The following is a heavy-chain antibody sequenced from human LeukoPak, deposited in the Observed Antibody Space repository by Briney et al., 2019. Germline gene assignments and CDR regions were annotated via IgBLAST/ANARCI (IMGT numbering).Heavy chain of an antibody. J-gene: IGHJ6*04. D-gene: IGHD3-9*01. CDR3: AVYDILTGYYTTPPLYYYYYGMDV. CDR2: IIPIFGTA. CDR1: GGTFSSYA. V-gene: IGHV1-69*06. Sequence: SVKVSCKASGGTFSSYAISWVRQAPGQGLGWRGGIIPIFGTANYAQKFQGRVTITADKSTSTAYMELSSLRSEDTAVYYCAVYDILTGYYTTPPLYYYYYGMDVWGKGTTVTVSS.